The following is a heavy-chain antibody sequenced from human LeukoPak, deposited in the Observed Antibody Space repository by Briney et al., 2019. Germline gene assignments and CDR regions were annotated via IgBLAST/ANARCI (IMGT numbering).Heavy chain of an antibody. CDR3: ARSRVPEHRKLDY. D-gene: IGHD1/OR15-1a*01. Sequence: SVKVSCKASGYTFTSYDINWVRQATGQGLEWMGWMNPNSGNTGYAQKFQGRVTITRNTSISTAYMELSSLRSEDTAVYYCARSRVPEHRKLDYWGQGTLVTVSS. V-gene: IGHV1-8*03. CDR1: GYTFTSYD. J-gene: IGHJ4*02. CDR2: MNPNSGNT.